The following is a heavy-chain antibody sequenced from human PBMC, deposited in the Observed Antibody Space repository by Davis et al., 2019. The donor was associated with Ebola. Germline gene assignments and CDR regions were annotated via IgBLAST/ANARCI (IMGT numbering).Heavy chain of an antibody. CDR1: GFTFSNAW. CDR3: AKDLLGFGDFDY. Sequence: PGGSLRLSCAASGFTFSNAWMSWVRQAPGKGLEWVSAISGSGGSTYYADSVKGRFTISRDNSKNTLYLQMNSLRAEDTAVYYCAKDLLGFGDFDYWGQGTLVTVSS. J-gene: IGHJ4*02. D-gene: IGHD3-10*01. CDR2: ISGSGGST. V-gene: IGHV3-23*01.